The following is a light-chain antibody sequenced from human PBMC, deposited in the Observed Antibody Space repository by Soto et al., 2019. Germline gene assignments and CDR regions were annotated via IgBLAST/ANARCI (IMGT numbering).Light chain of an antibody. CDR3: QQYNSYWLT. CDR1: QSISGW. Sequence: DIQMTQSPSTLSASVGDKVIITCRASQSISGWLDWYQQKPGKAPKLLIYDASSLESGVPSRFSGSGSGTEFILTISNLQPDDFATYYCQQYNSYWLTFGGGTKVEIK. J-gene: IGKJ4*01. V-gene: IGKV1-5*01. CDR2: DAS.